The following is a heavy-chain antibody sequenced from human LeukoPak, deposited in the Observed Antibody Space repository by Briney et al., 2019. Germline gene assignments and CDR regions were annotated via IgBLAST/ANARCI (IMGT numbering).Heavy chain of an antibody. CDR3: AKDPSYGGNSRVSWFDP. Sequence: GGSLRLSCAASGFTFSSYAMSWVRQAPGKGLEWVSAISGSGGSTYYADSVKGRFTIPRDNSKNTLYLQMNSLRAEDTAVYYCAKDPSYGGNSRVSWFDPWGQGTLVTVSS. D-gene: IGHD4-23*01. CDR1: GFTFSSYA. J-gene: IGHJ5*02. CDR2: ISGSGGST. V-gene: IGHV3-23*01.